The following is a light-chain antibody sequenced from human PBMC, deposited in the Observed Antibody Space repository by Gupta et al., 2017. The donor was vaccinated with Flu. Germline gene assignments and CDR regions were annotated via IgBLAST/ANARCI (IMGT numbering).Light chain of an antibody. CDR3: QVWDSSSDHFV. CDR1: NLGGKS. J-gene: IGLJ1*01. Sequence: SYVLTQPPLVSVAPGQTARIACGGNNLGGKSVHWYHQRPGQAPVLVVYNDNDRPPGIPGRFSGSNSGNTATLTISRVEAGDEADYYCQVWDSSSDHFVFGTGTQVTVL. V-gene: IGLV3-21*02. CDR2: NDN.